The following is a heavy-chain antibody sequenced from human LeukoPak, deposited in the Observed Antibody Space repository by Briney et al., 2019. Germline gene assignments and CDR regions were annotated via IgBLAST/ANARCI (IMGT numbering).Heavy chain of an antibody. V-gene: IGHV3-23*01. J-gene: IGHJ4*02. CDR3: AKDSSNIMGARLDY. Sequence: GGSLRLSCAASGFTFSSYAMSWVRQAPGRGLEWVSGISISGGSTYYADSVKGRFTISRDNSKNTLFLQMNSLRAEDTAVYYCAKDSSNIMGARLDYWGQGTLVTVSS. CDR2: ISISGGST. D-gene: IGHD1-26*01. CDR1: GFTFSSYA.